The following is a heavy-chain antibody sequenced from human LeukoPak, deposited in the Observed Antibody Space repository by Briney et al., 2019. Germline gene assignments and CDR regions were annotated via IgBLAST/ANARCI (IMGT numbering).Heavy chain of an antibody. CDR2: IYHSGST. V-gene: IGHV4-38-2*02. CDR3: ARDVSGYGDYNFDY. D-gene: IGHD4-17*01. Sequence: SETLSLTCTVSGYSISSGYYWGWIRQPPGKGLEWIGSIYHSGSTYYNPSLKSRVTISVDTSKNQFSLKLSSVTAADTAVYYCARDVSGYGDYNFDYWGQGTLVTVSS. CDR1: GYSISSGYY. J-gene: IGHJ4*02.